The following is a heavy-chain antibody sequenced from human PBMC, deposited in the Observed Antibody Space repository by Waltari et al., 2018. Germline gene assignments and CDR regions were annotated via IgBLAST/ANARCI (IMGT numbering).Heavy chain of an antibody. CDR1: GFTFSTYE. J-gene: IGHJ4*02. V-gene: IGHV3-23*01. CDR3: ARDREYYFDY. D-gene: IGHD3-10*01. CDR2: IGPGGYFT. Sequence: EVHLLESGGRLVRPGGSLRLSCAASGFTFSTYEMSWVRQAPGRGLEWVSVIGPGGYFTSYADSVRGRFTVSRDDSKSTLYLQMNSLSVEDTAIYFCARDREYYFDYWGQGTPVTVSS.